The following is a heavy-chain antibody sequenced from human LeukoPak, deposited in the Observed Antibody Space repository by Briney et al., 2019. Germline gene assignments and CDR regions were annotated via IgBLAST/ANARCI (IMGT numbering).Heavy chain of an antibody. Sequence: PGGSLRLSCAASGFTVSSNYMSWVRQAPGKGLEWVSVIYSGGSTYYADSVKGRFTISRDNSKNTLYLQMNSLRAEDTAVYYCAKEGGGYNYYYYYMDVWGKGTTVTISS. V-gene: IGHV3-66*01. D-gene: IGHD5-24*01. CDR1: GFTVSSNY. CDR3: AKEGGGYNYYYYYMDV. J-gene: IGHJ6*03. CDR2: IYSGGST.